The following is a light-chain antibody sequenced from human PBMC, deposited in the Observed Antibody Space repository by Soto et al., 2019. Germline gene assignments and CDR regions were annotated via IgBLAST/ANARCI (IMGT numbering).Light chain of an antibody. CDR1: SSDVGGYNY. Sequence: QSVLTQPASVSGSPGQSITISCTGTSSDVGGYNYVSWYQQHPGKAPKVMIYEVSDRPSGVSNRFSGSKSGNTASLTISRLQAEDEADYYCSSYTSSNTYVFGTGTKVTVL. CDR2: EVS. CDR3: SSYTSSNTYV. V-gene: IGLV2-14*01. J-gene: IGLJ1*01.